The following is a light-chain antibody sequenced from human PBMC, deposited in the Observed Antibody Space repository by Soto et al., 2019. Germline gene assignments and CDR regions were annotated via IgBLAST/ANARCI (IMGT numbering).Light chain of an antibody. CDR2: DAS. J-gene: IGKJ1*01. CDR1: QSISSW. V-gene: IGKV1-5*01. CDR3: QQYNSYAWT. Sequence: DIQMTQSPSTLSASVGDRVTITCRASQSISSWLAWYQQKPGQAPKLLIYDASILESGVPSRFSGSGSGTEFTLTISSLQPDDFATYYCQQYNSYAWTFGQGTKVDIK.